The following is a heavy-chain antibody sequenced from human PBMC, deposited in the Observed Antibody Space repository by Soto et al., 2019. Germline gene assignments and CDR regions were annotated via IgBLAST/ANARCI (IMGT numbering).Heavy chain of an antibody. V-gene: IGHV1-69*02. D-gene: IGHD3-10*01. J-gene: IGHJ5*02. CDR2: IIPILGIA. Sequence: QVQLVQSGAEVKKPGSSVKVSCKASGGTFSSYTISWVRQAPGQGLEWMGRIIPILGIANYAQKFQGRVTITADKSTSTAYMELSSLRSEDTAVYYCATNYYGSGMGWFDPWGQGTLVTVSS. CDR3: ATNYYGSGMGWFDP. CDR1: GGTFSSYT.